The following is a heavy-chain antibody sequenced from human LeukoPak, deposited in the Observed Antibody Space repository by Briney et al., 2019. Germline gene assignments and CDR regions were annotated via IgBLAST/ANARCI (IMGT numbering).Heavy chain of an antibody. CDR3: ARQPALTHSHFDY. CDR1: GFTFSSYA. V-gene: IGHV4-59*05. J-gene: IGHJ4*02. CDR2: IYYSGNT. D-gene: IGHD6-13*01. Sequence: PGGSLRLSCAASGFTFSSYAMSWIRQPPGEGLQWIGSIYYSGNTYYNSSLKSRVTISVDTSTSQFSLRLSSVTAADTAVYYCARQPALTHSHFDYWGQGTLVTVSS.